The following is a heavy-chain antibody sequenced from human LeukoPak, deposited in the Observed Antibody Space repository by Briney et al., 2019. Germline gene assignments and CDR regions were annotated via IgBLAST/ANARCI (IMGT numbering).Heavy chain of an antibody. D-gene: IGHD3-10*01. Sequence: SETLSLTCTVSGGSISSGSYYWSWIRQPAGEGLEWIGRIYTSGSTNYNPSLKSRVTISVDTSKNQFSLKLSSVTAADTAVYYCARDYYGSGSFGYWGQGTLVTVSS. J-gene: IGHJ4*02. CDR2: IYTSGST. V-gene: IGHV4-61*02. CDR3: ARDYYGSGSFGY. CDR1: GGSISSGSYY.